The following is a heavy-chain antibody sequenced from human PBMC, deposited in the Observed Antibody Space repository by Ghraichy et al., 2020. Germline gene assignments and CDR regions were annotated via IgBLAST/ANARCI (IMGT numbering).Heavy chain of an antibody. V-gene: IGHV3-30*02. D-gene: IGHD5-18*01. Sequence: GGSLRLSCAASGFTFSSYGMHWVRQAPGKGLEWVAFIRYDGSNKYYADSVKGRFTISRDNSKNTLYLQMNSLRAEDTAVYYCAKDQVDSYGNKGLNWFDPWGQGTLVTVSS. J-gene: IGHJ5*02. CDR1: GFTFSSYG. CDR2: IRYDGSNK. CDR3: AKDQVDSYGNKGLNWFDP.